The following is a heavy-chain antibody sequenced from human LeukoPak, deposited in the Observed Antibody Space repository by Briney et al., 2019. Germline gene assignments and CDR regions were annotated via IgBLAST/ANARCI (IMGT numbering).Heavy chain of an antibody. CDR2: INPNSGGT. CDR1: GYTFTGYY. J-gene: IGHJ3*02. V-gene: IGHV1-2*02. D-gene: IGHD6-13*01. Sequence: ASVKVSCKASGYTFTGYYMHWVRQAPGQGLEWMGWINPNSGGTNYAQKFQGRVTMTRDTSISTAYMELSSLRSEDTAVYSCATDPSLLMIEAAGTGGEVRLGAFDIWGQGTMGTVSS. CDR3: ATDPSLLMIEAAGTGGEVRLGAFDI.